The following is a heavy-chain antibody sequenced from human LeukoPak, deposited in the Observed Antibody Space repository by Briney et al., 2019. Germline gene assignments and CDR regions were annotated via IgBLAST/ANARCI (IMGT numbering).Heavy chain of an antibody. Sequence: QAGGSLRLSCAASGFTFSSYAMSWVRQAPGKGLEWVSAISGSGGSTYYADCVKGRFTISRENSKNTVYMQMNSLRAEGTAVYYCAKDAGPEAYYDSSGYPTGAFDIWGQGRMVTVSS. CDR2: ISGSGGST. J-gene: IGHJ3*02. CDR3: AKDAGPEAYYDSSGYPTGAFDI. V-gene: IGHV3-23*01. D-gene: IGHD3-22*01. CDR1: GFTFSSYA.